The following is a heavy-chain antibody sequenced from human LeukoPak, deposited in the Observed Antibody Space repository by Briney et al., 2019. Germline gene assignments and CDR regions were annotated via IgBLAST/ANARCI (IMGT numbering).Heavy chain of an antibody. J-gene: IGHJ4*02. CDR2: ISGSGGST. V-gene: IGHV3-23*01. CDR3: AKSSSEPRFKLNSGSYPVHFDY. Sequence: PGGSLRLSCAASGFTFSSYAMSWVRQAPGKGLEWVSAISGSGGSTYYADSVKGRFTISRDNSKNTLYLQMNSLRAEDTAVYYCAKSSSEPRFKLNSGSYPVHFDYWGQGTLVTVSS. CDR1: GFTFSSYA. D-gene: IGHD1-26*01.